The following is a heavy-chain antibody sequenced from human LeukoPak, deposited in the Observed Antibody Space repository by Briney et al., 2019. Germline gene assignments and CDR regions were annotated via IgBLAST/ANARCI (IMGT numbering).Heavy chain of an antibody. CDR1: GGSISGYY. CDR2: IHYSGSA. J-gene: IGHJ6*02. V-gene: IGHV4-59*01. Sequence: SETLSLTCTVSGGSISGYYSTWIRQPPGKGLEWIGYIHYSGSADYNPSLKSRVTISVDTSKNQFSLKLSSVTSADTAVYYCARQVGRAYGVDVWGQGTAVTVSS. CDR3: ARQVGRAYGVDV.